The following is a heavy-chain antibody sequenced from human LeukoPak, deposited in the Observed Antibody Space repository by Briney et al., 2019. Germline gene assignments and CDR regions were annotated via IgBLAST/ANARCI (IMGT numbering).Heavy chain of an antibody. CDR2: IHYSGST. Sequence: SETLSLTCTVAGGSTSNGDYYWSWIRQLPGEGLEWIGYIHYSGSTYYNPSLKSRITISVDTSKKQFSLKLSSVTAADTAVYYCARVGVAAKSSRYFDSWGQGTLVAVSS. J-gene: IGHJ4*02. CDR3: ARVGVAAKSSRYFDS. V-gene: IGHV4-31*03. D-gene: IGHD2-15*01. CDR1: GGSTSNGDYY.